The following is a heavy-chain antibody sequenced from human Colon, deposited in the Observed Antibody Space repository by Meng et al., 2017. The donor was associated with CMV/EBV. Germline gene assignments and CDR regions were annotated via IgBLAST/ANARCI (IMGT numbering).Heavy chain of an antibody. Sequence: GESLKISCAASGFILNNYGVHWVRQAPGKGLEWVAFVSVFGDKKLLPDSVNGRFTITRDNSKNTLYLQMDSLRAEDTAVYYCAKVLVGPYYFDYWGQGTLVTVSS. V-gene: IGHV3-30*02. CDR1: GFILNNYG. CDR2: VSVFGDKK. D-gene: IGHD1-26*01. CDR3: AKVLVGPYYFDY. J-gene: IGHJ4*02.